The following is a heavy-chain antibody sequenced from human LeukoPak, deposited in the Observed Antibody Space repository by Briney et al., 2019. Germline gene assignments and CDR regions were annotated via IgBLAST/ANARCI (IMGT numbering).Heavy chain of an antibody. CDR3: ARGELENYYYYMDV. D-gene: IGHD3-10*01. Sequence: ASVKVSCKASGGTFSSYAISWVRQAPGQGLEWMGGIIPILGTANYAQKFQGRVTITTDESTSTAYMELSSLRSEDTAVYYCARGELENYYYYMDVWGKGTTVTVSS. V-gene: IGHV1-69*05. CDR2: IIPILGTA. CDR1: GGTFSSYA. J-gene: IGHJ6*03.